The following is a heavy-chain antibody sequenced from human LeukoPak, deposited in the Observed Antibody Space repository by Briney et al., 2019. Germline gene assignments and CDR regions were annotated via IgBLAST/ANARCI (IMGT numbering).Heavy chain of an antibody. CDR3: ARGKEQLVPPFDY. Sequence: SETLSLTCGVSGGSISSSNWWSWVRQPPGRGLEWIGQIYHSGEINYNPSLKGRVTISLDKSKNQFSLKLSSVTAADTAIYYCARGKEQLVPPFDYWGQGALVTVSS. CDR2: IYHSGEI. V-gene: IGHV4-4*02. J-gene: IGHJ4*02. D-gene: IGHD6-13*01. CDR1: GGSISSSNW.